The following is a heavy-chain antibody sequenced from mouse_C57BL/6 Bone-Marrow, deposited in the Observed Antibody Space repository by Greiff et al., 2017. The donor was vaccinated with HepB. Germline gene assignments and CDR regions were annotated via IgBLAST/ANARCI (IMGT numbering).Heavy chain of an antibody. V-gene: IGHV1-7*01. J-gene: IGHJ1*03. CDR3: ARGTWRYFDV. Sequence: QVQLQQSGAELAKPGASVKLSCKASGYTFTSYWMHWVKQRPGQGLEWIGYINPSSGYNKYNQKFKDKATLTADKSSSTAYMLLSSLTYEDSAVYYCARGTWRYFDVWGTGTTVTVSS. CDR1: GYTFTSYW. CDR2: INPSSGYN. D-gene: IGHD3-3*01.